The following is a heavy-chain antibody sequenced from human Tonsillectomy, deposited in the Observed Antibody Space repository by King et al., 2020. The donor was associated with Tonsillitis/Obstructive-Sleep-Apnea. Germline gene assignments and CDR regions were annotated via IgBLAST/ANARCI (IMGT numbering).Heavy chain of an antibody. J-gene: IGHJ4*02. D-gene: IGHD2-2*01. CDR3: ACQRVPAAMSRGAAAGIR. CDR1: GFTFSSYE. CDR2: ISSSASAI. Sequence: EVQLVQSGGDLVQPGGSLRLSCAASGFTFSSYEMNWVRQAPGKGLEWVSYISSSASAIYYADSVKGRFTISRDNAKNSLYLQMNSLRAEDTAVYYCACQRVPAAMSRGAAAGIRWGQGTLVTVSS. V-gene: IGHV3-48*03.